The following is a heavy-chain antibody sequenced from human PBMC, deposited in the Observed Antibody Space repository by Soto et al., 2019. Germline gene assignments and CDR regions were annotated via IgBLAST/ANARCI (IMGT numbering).Heavy chain of an antibody. CDR3: VKDLQSYNSGGPFDC. V-gene: IGHV3-64D*06. CDR1: GFTFSSYA. D-gene: IGHD3-10*01. J-gene: IGHJ4*02. CDR2: ISSNGGST. Sequence: GGSLRLSCSASGFTFSSYAMHWVRQAPGKGLEYVSPISSNGGSTYYADSVKGRFTISRDNSKNTLYLQMSSLRAEDTAVYYCVKDLQSYNSGGPFDCWGQGTLVTVSS.